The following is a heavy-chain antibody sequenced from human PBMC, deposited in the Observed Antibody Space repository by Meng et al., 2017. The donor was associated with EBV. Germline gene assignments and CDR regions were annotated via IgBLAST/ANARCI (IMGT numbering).Heavy chain of an antibody. CDR2: IYWDDDK. J-gene: IGHJ5*02. D-gene: IGHD6-13*01. V-gene: IGHV2-5*02. Sequence: HIPLKESGPTLVKPTPPLTLTCTFSGFSLSTSGVGVGWIRQPPGKALEWLALIYWDDDKRYSPSLKSRLTITKDSSKNQVVLTMTNMDPVDTATYYCAHRRDEYSSSWYGWFDPWGQGTLVTVSS. CDR3: AHRRDEYSSSWYGWFDP. CDR1: GFSLSTSGVG.